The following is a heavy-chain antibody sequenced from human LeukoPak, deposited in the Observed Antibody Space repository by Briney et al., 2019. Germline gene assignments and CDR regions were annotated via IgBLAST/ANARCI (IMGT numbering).Heavy chain of an antibody. CDR1: GYTLTSYY. Sequence: GASVKVSCKASGYTLTSYYMHWVRQAPGQGLEWMGRINPSGGSTSYAQKFQGRVTMTRDTSTSTAYMELSSLRSEDTAVYYCATVASGSYSYFDYWGQGTLVTVSS. D-gene: IGHD1-26*01. CDR2: INPSGGST. V-gene: IGHV1-46*01. CDR3: ATVASGSYSYFDY. J-gene: IGHJ4*02.